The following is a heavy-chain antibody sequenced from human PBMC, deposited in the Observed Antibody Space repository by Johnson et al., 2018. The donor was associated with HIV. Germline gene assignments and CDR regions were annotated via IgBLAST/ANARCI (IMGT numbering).Heavy chain of an antibody. CDR1: GFTFSSYD. CDR2: IGTAGDT. CDR3: ARALRTALGSPWNGGYDAFDI. J-gene: IGHJ3*02. D-gene: IGHD1-1*01. Sequence: VQLVESGGGLVQPGGSLRLSCAASGFTFSSYDMHWVRQATGKGLDWVSAIGTAGDTYYPGSVTGRFTISRENAKNSLYLQMNSLRAGDTAVYYCARALRTALGSPWNGGYDAFDIWGQGTMVTVSS. V-gene: IGHV3-13*01.